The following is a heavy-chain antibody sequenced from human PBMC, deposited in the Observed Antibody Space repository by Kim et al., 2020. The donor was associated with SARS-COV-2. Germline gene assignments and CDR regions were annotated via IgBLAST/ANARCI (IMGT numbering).Heavy chain of an antibody. CDR3: AREDTVTTPYFDY. V-gene: IGHV3-7*01. J-gene: IGHJ4*02. D-gene: IGHD4-17*01. CDR2: IKQDGREK. CDR1: GFTFSTFW. Sequence: LSLTCAASGFTFSTFWMSWVRQAPGKGLEWVANIKQDGREKNYVDSVKGRFSISRDNAKNSLYLEMNSLRAEDTAVYFCAREDTVTTPYFDYWGQGTLVTVSS.